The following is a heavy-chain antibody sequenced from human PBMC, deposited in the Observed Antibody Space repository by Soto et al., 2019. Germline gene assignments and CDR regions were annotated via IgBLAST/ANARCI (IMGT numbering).Heavy chain of an antibody. CDR3: VKDDGGYASTAPH. J-gene: IGHJ4*02. Sequence: EVQLLESGGGLVQPGGSLRLSCAASGITISNYPMSWVRQAPGKGLDWVSGISGSGDRTYYADSAKGRFTISKDISKNSLSLQLDSLRVEDTAVYFCVKDDGGYASTAPHWGQGTLVTVSS. D-gene: IGHD3-22*01. V-gene: IGHV3-23*01. CDR1: GITISNYP. CDR2: ISGSGDRT.